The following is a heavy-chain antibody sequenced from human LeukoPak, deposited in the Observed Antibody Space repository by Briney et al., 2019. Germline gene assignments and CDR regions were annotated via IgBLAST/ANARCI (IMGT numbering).Heavy chain of an antibody. V-gene: IGHV3-11*04. CDR1: GFTFSDYD. CDR3: ARNLVHLWNVFDF. D-gene: IGHD5-18*01. Sequence: SGGSLRLSCVTSGFTFSDYDMNWIRQAPGRGLGWVSYISSGNSSMYYADSVKGRFSISRDNAKNSLSLHMSSLRAEDTAVYYCARNLVHLWNVFDFWGLGTMVTVSS. J-gene: IGHJ3*01. CDR2: ISSGNSSM.